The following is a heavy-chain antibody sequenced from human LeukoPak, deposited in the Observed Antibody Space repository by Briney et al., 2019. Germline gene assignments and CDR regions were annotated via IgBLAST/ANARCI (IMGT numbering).Heavy chain of an antibody. CDR1: GFTISTYA. J-gene: IGHJ4*02. CDR2: ISSNGAGT. CDR3: ARTTYTSPDY. Sequence: GGSLRLSCAASGFTISTYAMHWVRQAPGKGLEFVSGISSNGAGTYYANSVKSRFTISRDISKNTLYLQMGSLRAEDMAVYYCARTTYTSPDYWGQGTLVTVSS. V-gene: IGHV3-64*01. D-gene: IGHD1-14*01.